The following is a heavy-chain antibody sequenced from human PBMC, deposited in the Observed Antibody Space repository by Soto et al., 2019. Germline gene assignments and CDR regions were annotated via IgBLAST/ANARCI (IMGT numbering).Heavy chain of an antibody. CDR3: ARDFSTTAPFDY. CDR1: GFSFSTYT. CDR2: ISFDESSK. D-gene: IGHD4-17*01. Sequence: QVQLVESGGGVVQPGGSLRLSSAAYGFSFSTYTLHWIRQAPGKGLEWVAVISFDESSKFYADSVKGRFTISRDNSKNTLYLQMNSLRAEDTAVYYCARDFSTTAPFDYWGQGTLVTVSS. J-gene: IGHJ4*02. V-gene: IGHV3-30-3*01.